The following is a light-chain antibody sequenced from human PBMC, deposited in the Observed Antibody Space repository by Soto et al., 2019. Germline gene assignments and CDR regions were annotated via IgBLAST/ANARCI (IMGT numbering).Light chain of an antibody. CDR2: KAS. CDR1: QSINSW. J-gene: IGKJ1*01. Sequence: DIQMTQSPSTLSASVGDRVTITCRASQSINSWLAWHQQKPGKAPKLLIYKASSLESGVPSRFSGRGSGTEFTLTITRLQPDDFATYYCQQYYSYWTFGQGNKVEIK. CDR3: QQYYSYWT. V-gene: IGKV1-5*03.